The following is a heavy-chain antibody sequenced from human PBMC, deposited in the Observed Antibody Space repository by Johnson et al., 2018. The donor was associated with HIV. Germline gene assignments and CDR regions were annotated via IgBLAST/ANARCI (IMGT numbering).Heavy chain of an antibody. CDR3: ARDGLAARVVGAFDI. CDR2: ISYDGPNK. J-gene: IGHJ3*02. D-gene: IGHD6-13*01. V-gene: IGHV3-30-3*01. CDR1: GFTFSSYV. Sequence: QVQLVESGGGVVQPGRSLRLSCAASGFTFSSYVMQWVRQAPGKGLEWVAFISYDGPNKYYADSVKGRFTISRDNSKNTLYLQMNSLRAEETAVYYCARDGLAARVVGAFDIWGQGTMVTVSS.